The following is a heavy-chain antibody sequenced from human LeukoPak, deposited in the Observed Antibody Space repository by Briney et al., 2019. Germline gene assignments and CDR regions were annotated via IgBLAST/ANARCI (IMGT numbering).Heavy chain of an antibody. CDR1: GGSISSYY. J-gene: IGHJ6*03. Sequence: SETLSLTCTVSGGSISSYYWSWIRQPPGKGLEWIGYIYTSGSTNYNPSLKSRVTISVDTSKNQFSLKLSSVTAADTAVYYCARQPPYYYYMDVWGKGTTVAVSS. CDR2: IYTSGST. V-gene: IGHV4-4*09. CDR3: ARQPPYYYYMDV.